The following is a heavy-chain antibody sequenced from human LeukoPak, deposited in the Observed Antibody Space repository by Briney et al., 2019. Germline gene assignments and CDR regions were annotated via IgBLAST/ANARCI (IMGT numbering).Heavy chain of an antibody. CDR2: ISSDGHTK. Sequence: GGSLRLSCAASRFTFSNYAMHWVRQAPGKGLEWVAVISSDGHTKYYADSVKGRITVSRDNSKNTLYLQMNSLRPEDTAVYYCAKDLSAVTGTGFAFWGQAPWSPSPQ. J-gene: IGHJ1*01. V-gene: IGHV3-30*18. D-gene: IGHD6-19*01. CDR1: RFTFSNYA. CDR3: AKDLSAVTGTGFAF.